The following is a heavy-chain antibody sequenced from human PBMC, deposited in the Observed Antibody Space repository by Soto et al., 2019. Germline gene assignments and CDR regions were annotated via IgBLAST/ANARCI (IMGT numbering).Heavy chain of an antibody. CDR3: ARDSEYKYSSSWAYFDY. CDR2: IHYSGATP. J-gene: IGHJ4*02. Sequence: ASVKVSCKASGYTFTNYYMHWVRQVPGQGLEWMGVIHYSGATPTYAQKFQGRVTMTTDTSTSTAYMELRSLRSDDTAVYYCARDSEYKYSSSWAYFDYWGQGTLVTVSS. D-gene: IGHD6-13*01. CDR1: GYTFTNYY. V-gene: IGHV1-46*01.